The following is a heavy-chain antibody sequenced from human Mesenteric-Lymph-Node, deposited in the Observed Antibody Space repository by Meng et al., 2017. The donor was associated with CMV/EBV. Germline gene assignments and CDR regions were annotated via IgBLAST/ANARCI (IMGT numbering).Heavy chain of an antibody. CDR3: ARGGGYYDFWSGIDY. CDR1: GYTFTSYY. Sequence: ASVKVSCKASGYTFTSYYMHWVRQAPGQGLEWMGIINPSGGSTSYAQKFQGRVTMTRDTSTGTVYMELSSLRSEDTAVYYCARGGGYYDFWSGIDYWGQGTLVTVSS. J-gene: IGHJ4*02. CDR2: INPSGGST. D-gene: IGHD3-3*01. V-gene: IGHV1-46*01.